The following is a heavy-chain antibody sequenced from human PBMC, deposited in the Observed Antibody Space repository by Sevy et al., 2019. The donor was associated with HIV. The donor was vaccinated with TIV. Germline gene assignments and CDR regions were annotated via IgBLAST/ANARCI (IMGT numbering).Heavy chain of an antibody. D-gene: IGHD2-2*01. CDR3: ARSPPVVVVPGAPSWFDP. J-gene: IGHJ5*02. CDR1: GGSFSGYY. V-gene: IGHV4-34*01. Sequence: SETLSLTCAVHGGSFSGYYWSWIRESLGKGLEWIGEINDSGITNYNPSLKSRVTISVDTSKKEFSLRLSSVTAADTAVYYCARSPPVVVVPGAPSWFDPWGQGTLVTVSS. CDR2: INDSGIT.